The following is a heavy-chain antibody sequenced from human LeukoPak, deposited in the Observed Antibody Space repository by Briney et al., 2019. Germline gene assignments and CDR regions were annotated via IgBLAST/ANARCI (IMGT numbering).Heavy chain of an antibody. J-gene: IGHJ3*02. CDR1: GFTVSSNC. CDR3: ARGGDSSGSIRSAFDI. Sequence: GGSLRHSCAASGFTVSSNCMSWVRQAPGKGLEWVSLIYSGGSTYYADSVKGRFTISRDNSKNTLYLQMNSLRAEDTAVYYCARGGDSSGSIRSAFDIWGQGTMVTVSS. D-gene: IGHD3-22*01. CDR2: IYSGGST. V-gene: IGHV3-53*01.